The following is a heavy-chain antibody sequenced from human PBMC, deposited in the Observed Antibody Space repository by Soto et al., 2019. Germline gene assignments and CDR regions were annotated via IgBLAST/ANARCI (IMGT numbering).Heavy chain of an antibody. Sequence: GGSLRLSCAASGFSFSSSGMGWVRQAPGKGLEWVGRCKSKTDGGTPDYAAPVKGRFTISRDDSKNTLYLQMNSLNIEDTGVYYCATSPYCSGGGCYVYFFDYWGKGTLVTVSS. D-gene: IGHD2-15*01. CDR3: ATSPYCSGGGCYVYFFDY. J-gene: IGHJ4*02. CDR1: GFSFSSSG. CDR2: CKSKTDGGTP. V-gene: IGHV3-15*01.